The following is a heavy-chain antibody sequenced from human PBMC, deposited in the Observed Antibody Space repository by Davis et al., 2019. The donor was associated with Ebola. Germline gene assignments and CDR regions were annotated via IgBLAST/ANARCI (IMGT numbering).Heavy chain of an antibody. J-gene: IGHJ5*02. CDR2: IYSGVSA. Sequence: GESLKISCAASGFTVSSNYMSWVRQAPGKGLEWVSVIYSGVSAYYADSVKGRFTISRDNSKNTLYLQINSLRAEDTAVYYCARYSSSPYNWFDPWGQGTLVTVSS. CDR1: GFTVSSNY. CDR3: ARYSSSPYNWFDP. D-gene: IGHD6-6*01. V-gene: IGHV3-53*01.